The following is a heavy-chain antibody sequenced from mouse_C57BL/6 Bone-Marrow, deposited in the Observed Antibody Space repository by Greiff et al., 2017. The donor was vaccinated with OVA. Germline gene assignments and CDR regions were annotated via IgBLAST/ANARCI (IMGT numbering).Heavy chain of an antibody. V-gene: IGHV1-81*01. J-gene: IGHJ3*01. CDR1: GYTFTSYG. Sequence: VKLQQSGAELARPGASVKLSCKASGYTFTSYGISWVKQRTGQGLEWIGEIYPRSGNTYYNEKFKGKATLTADKSSSTAYMELRSLTSEDSAVYFCAPNRERGFAYWGQGTLVTVSA. D-gene: IGHD4-1*01. CDR2: IYPRSGNT. CDR3: APNRERGFAY.